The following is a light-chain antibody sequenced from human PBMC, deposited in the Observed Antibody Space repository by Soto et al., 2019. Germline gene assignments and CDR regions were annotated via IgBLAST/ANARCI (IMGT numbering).Light chain of an antibody. CDR3: NSYTSTSSWV. J-gene: IGLJ3*02. Sequence: QSALTQPASVSGSPGQSITISCTGTRSDVGGYNYVSWYQQHPGKAPKLMIYEVSKRPSGVSNRFSGSKSGNTASLTISGLQAEDEADYYCNSYTSTSSWVFGGGTKLTVL. CDR2: EVS. CDR1: RSDVGGYNY. V-gene: IGLV2-14*01.